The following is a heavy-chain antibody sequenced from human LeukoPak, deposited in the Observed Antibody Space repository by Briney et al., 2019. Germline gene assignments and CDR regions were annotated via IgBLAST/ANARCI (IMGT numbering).Heavy chain of an antibody. V-gene: IGHV3-7*05. D-gene: IGHD6-13*01. CDR1: GFTFSNCW. J-gene: IGHJ6*02. Sequence: GGSLRLSCTATGFTFSNCWMSWVRQTPEKGLEWVANIKQDGSETVYVDSVKGRFTISRDNAQSSLYLQMNSLRAEDTAVYYCARDPYSSSWSYGMDVWGQGTAVTVSS. CDR2: IKQDGSET. CDR3: ARDPYSSSWSYGMDV.